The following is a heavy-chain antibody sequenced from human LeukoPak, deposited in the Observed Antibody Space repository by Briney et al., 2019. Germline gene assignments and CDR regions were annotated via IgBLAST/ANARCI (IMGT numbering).Heavy chain of an antibody. V-gene: IGHV3-33*01. J-gene: IGHJ3*02. CDR1: GFTFSSYG. CDR3: ARDYDVMVTALALDAFDI. D-gene: IGHD2-21*02. Sequence: PGGSLRLSCAASGFTFSSYGMHWVRQAPGKGLEWVAVIWYDGSNKYYADSVKGRFTISRDNSKNTLYLQMNSLRAEDTAVYYCARDYDVMVTALALDAFDIWGQGTMVTVSS. CDR2: IWYDGSNK.